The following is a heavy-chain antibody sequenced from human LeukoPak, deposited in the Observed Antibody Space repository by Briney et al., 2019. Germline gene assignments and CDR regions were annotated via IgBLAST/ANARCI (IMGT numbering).Heavy chain of an antibody. CDR2: ISSSSSYI. D-gene: IGHD3-16*01. CDR1: GFTFSTYG. CDR3: ARVFRTGGAFDY. Sequence: GRSLRLSCAASGFTFSTYGMHWVRQAPGKGLEWVSSISSSSSYIYYADSVKGRFTISRDNAKNSLYLQMNSLRAEDTAVYYCARVFRTGGAFDYWGQGTLVTVSS. J-gene: IGHJ4*02. V-gene: IGHV3-21*01.